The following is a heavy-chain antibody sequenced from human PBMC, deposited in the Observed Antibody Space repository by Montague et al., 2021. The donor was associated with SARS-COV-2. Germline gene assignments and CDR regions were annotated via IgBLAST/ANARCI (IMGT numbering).Heavy chain of an antibody. Sequence: SETLSLTCAVYGGSFSDYSWTWIRQPPGKGLEWIGEINHSGITKYNPTLKSRVTISVDVSKNQFSLKLTSVTAADTAVYYCATYGSGTKDDAFDIWGQGTMVTVSS. CDR2: INHSGIT. V-gene: IGHV4-34*01. CDR3: ATYGSGTKDDAFDI. J-gene: IGHJ3*02. D-gene: IGHD3-10*01. CDR1: GGSFSDYS.